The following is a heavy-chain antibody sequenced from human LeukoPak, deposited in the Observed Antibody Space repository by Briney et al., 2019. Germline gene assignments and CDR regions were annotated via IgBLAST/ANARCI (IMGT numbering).Heavy chain of an antibody. J-gene: IGHJ3*02. CDR2: IRGSGGST. CDR1: GFTFSSYA. Sequence: GGSLRLSCAASGFTFSSYAMSWVRQAPGKGLEWVSAIRGSGGSTFYGDSVTGRFTISRHNSKNKLYMQMNSLRAEDTAVYYCAKALRYYYDSSGYHPSDAFDIWGQGTMVTVSS. CDR3: AKALRYYYDSSGYHPSDAFDI. D-gene: IGHD3-22*01. V-gene: IGHV3-23*01.